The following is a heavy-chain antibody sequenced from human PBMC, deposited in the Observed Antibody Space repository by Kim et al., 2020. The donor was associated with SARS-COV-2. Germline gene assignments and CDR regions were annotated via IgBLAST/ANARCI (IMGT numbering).Heavy chain of an antibody. CDR3: ARGNNSAFDI. D-gene: IGHD1-20*01. Sequence: SQTLSLTCAISGDSVSSKSVAWNWVRQSPSRGLEWLGRTYYRSKWYNDYAVSVKGRISIHPDTSHNQFSLQLNSVTPEDTAVYYCARGNNSAFDIWGQRTVVTVAS. J-gene: IGHJ3*02. CDR1: GDSVSSKSVA. CDR2: TYYRSKWYN. V-gene: IGHV6-1*01.